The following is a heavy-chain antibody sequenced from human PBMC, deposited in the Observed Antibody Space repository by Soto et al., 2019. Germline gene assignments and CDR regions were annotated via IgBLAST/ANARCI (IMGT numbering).Heavy chain of an antibody. D-gene: IGHD3-22*01. J-gene: IGHJ4*02. CDR1: GFTFSSYA. V-gene: IGHV3-23*01. CDR3: AKEFVTYYYDSSGYYPPNYFDY. CDR2: ISGSGGST. Sequence: EVQLLESGGGLVQPGGSLRLSCAASGFTFSSYAMSWVRQAPGKGLEWVSAISGSGGSTYYADSVKGRFTISRDNSKNTLYLQMNSLRAEDTAVYYCAKEFVTYYYDSSGYYPPNYFDYWGQGTLVTVSS.